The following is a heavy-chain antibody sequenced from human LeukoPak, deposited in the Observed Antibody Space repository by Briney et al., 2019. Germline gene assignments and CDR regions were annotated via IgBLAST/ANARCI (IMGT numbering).Heavy chain of an antibody. J-gene: IGHJ4*02. V-gene: IGHV3-33*06. Sequence: GGSLRLSCAASGFTFSSYGMHWVRQAPGKGLEWVALIWYDGSNKYYTDSVKGRLTISRDNSKNTLYLQMNSLRAEDTAVYYCAKTKGTAMRFGYWGQGTLVTVSS. D-gene: IGHD5-18*01. CDR2: IWYDGSNK. CDR1: GFTFSSYG. CDR3: AKTKGTAMRFGY.